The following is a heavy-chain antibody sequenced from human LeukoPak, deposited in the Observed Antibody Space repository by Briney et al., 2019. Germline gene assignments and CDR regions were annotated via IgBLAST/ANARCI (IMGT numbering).Heavy chain of an antibody. J-gene: IGHJ4*02. CDR1: GFTFSSYG. D-gene: IGHD6-19*01. Sequence: GGSLRLSCAASGFTFSSYGMHWVRQAPGKGLEWVAVISYDGSDKYYVDSVKGRFTISRDNSKNTLYLQMNSLRAEDTAVYYCARVGSGWEKFDYWGQGTLVTVSS. V-gene: IGHV3-30*03. CDR3: ARVGSGWEKFDY. CDR2: ISYDGSDK.